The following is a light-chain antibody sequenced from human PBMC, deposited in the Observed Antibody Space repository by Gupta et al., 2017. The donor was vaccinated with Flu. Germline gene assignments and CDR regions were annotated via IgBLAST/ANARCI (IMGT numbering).Light chain of an antibody. V-gene: IGLV1-40*01. J-gene: IGLJ3*02. CDR3: QSFDINLNEV. CDR2: GNN. Sequence: QSVLTPPPSVSGAPWQTVPISCRGPSSNIGAGFAVHWYQQLPGTAPKLLIYGNNNRPSGVPDRFSGSKSGTSASLAITGLQAEDEADYYCQSFDINLNEVFGGGTRLTVL. CDR1: SSNIGAGFA.